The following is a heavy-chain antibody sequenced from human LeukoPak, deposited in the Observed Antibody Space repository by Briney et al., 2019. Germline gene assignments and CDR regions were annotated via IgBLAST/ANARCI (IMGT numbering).Heavy chain of an antibody. CDR1: GYSFTSYW. CDR3: ARHRPYYDYVWGGGSDAFDI. J-gene: IGHJ3*02. CDR2: IYPGDSDT. D-gene: IGHD3-16*01. V-gene: IGHV5-51*01. Sequence: GESLKISCKGSGYSFTSYWIGWVRQMPGKGLEWMGIIYPGDSDTRYSPSFQGQVSISADKSISTAYLQWSSLKASDTAMYYCARHRPYYDYVWGGGSDAFDIWGQGTMVTVSS.